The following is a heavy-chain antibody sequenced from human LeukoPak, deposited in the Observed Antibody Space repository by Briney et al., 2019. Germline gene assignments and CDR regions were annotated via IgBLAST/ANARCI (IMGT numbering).Heavy chain of an antibody. CDR2: INPNSGGT. V-gene: IGHV1-2*02. CDR3: ARTFSGWGNWFDP. J-gene: IGHJ5*02. D-gene: IGHD6-19*01. Sequence: ASVKVSSKASGYTFTGYYMHWVRQAPGQGLEWMGWINPNSGGTNYAQKFQGRVTMTRDTSISTAYMELSRLRSDDTAVYYCARTFSGWGNWFDPWGQGTLVTVSS. CDR1: GYTFTGYY.